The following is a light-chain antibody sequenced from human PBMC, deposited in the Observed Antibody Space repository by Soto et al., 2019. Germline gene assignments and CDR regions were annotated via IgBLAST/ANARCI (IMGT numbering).Light chain of an antibody. CDR1: QSISSY. Sequence: DIQMTQSPSSLSASVGERVTITCRASQSISSYLNWYQQKPGKAPNLLIYAASSLQSGVPSRFRGSGSGTDFTLTISSLQHEDFATYYCQQSYSTLWTFGQVTKVEIK. J-gene: IGKJ1*01. CDR2: AAS. V-gene: IGKV1-39*01. CDR3: QQSYSTLWT.